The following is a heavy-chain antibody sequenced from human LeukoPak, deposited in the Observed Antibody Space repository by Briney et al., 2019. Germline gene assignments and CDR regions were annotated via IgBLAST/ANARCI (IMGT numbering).Heavy chain of an antibody. Sequence: GGSLRLSCEASGFAFRLYAMNWVRQAPGKGLEWVSSISSNSLHIFYADSVKGRFTISRDNAKNSLYLQMNNLRAEDTAVYYCVGPDSQFDCWGQGTLVTVSS. V-gene: IGHV3-21*01. CDR1: GFAFRLYA. J-gene: IGHJ4*02. CDR3: VGPDSQFDC. D-gene: IGHD3-10*01. CDR2: ISSNSLHI.